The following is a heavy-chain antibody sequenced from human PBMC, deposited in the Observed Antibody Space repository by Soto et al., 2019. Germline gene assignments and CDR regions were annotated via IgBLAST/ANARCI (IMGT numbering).Heavy chain of an antibody. CDR3: ARERNELQLFGGVVNWFDP. CDR2: IIPIFGTA. V-gene: IGHV1-69*13. J-gene: IGHJ5*02. D-gene: IGHD5-18*01. Sequence: SVKVSCKASGGTFSSYAISWVRQAPGQGLEWMGGIIPIFGTANYAQKFQGRVTITADESTSTAYMELSSLRSEDTAVYYCARERNELQLFGGVVNWFDPWGQGTLVTV. CDR1: GGTFSSYA.